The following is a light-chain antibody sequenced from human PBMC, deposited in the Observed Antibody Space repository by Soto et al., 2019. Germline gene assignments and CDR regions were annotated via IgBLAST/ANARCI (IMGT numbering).Light chain of an antibody. CDR3: AAWDDSLNGWV. J-gene: IGLJ3*02. Sequence: QSVLTQPPSASGTPGQRVTISCSGSSSNIGSNTVNWYQQLPGTAPKLLIYSNNQRPSGVPDRFSGSKSGTSAYLAISGLQPEDEADYYCAAWDDSLNGWVFGGGTKLTVL. V-gene: IGLV1-44*01. CDR2: SNN. CDR1: SSNIGSNT.